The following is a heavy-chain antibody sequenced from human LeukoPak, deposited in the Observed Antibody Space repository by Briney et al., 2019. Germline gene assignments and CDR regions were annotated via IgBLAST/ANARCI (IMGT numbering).Heavy chain of an antibody. D-gene: IGHD1-26*01. CDR2: INSDGSST. Sequence: GGSLRLSCAASGFTFSSYWMHWVRQAPGKGLVWVSRINSDGSSTSYADSVKGRFTISRDNAKNTLYLQMNSLRAEDTAVFYCARTQYSGSKLDYWGQGILVTVSS. V-gene: IGHV3-74*01. CDR1: GFTFSSYW. J-gene: IGHJ4*02. CDR3: ARTQYSGSKLDY.